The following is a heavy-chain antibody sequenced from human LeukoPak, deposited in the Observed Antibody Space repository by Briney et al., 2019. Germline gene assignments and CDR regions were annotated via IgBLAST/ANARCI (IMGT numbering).Heavy chain of an antibody. D-gene: IGHD2-21*01. CDR2: ISSTSRTI. CDR1: GFTFSTTD. CDR3: ARGGGYCGGDCYGIDY. Sequence: PGGSLRLSCAASGFTFSTTDMHWVRQAPGKGLEWVSYISSTSRTIYYADSVKGRFTISRDNAKNSLYLQMNSLTAEDTAVYYCARGGGYCGGDCYGIDYWGQGALVTVSS. J-gene: IGHJ4*02. V-gene: IGHV3-48*04.